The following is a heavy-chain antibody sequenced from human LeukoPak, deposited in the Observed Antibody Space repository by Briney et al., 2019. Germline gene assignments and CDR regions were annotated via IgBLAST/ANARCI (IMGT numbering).Heavy chain of an antibody. J-gene: IGHJ4*02. D-gene: IGHD4-23*01. CDR3: ARGGKATVVTM. V-gene: IGHV4-4*07. CDR2: IYSSGST. Sequence: SETPSLTCTVSGGSINSYYWSWIRQPDGKGLEWIGRIYSSGSTNYNPSLKSRVSMSVDTSKNQFSLKLTSVTAADTAVYYCARGGKATVVTMWGQGILATVSS. CDR1: GGSINSYY.